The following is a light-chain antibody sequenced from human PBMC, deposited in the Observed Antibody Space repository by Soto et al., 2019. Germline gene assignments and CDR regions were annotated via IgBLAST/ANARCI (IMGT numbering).Light chain of an antibody. CDR1: QTIMTY. CDR2: AAS. CDR3: QQSYSSPPT. J-gene: IGKJ1*01. V-gene: IGKV1-39*01. Sequence: DIQMTQSPSSLSASVVDEVTITCRASQTIMTYLNWYQLKPGQAPRLLIYAASSRATGIPDRFSGSRSGPDFTLTISSLQPEDFATYYCQQSYSSPPTFGQGTKVDIK.